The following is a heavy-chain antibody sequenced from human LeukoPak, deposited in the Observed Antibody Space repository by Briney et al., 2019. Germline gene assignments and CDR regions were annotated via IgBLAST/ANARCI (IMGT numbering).Heavy chain of an antibody. CDR2: IIPILGIA. Sequence: GASVKVSCKASGGTFSSYAISWVRQAPGQGLEWMGRIIPILGIANYAQKFQGRVTITADKSTSTAYMELSSLRSEDTAVYYCARERFITMIGHMEPWGQGTLVTVSS. D-gene: IGHD3-22*01. CDR3: ARERFITMIGHMEP. V-gene: IGHV1-69*04. J-gene: IGHJ5*02. CDR1: GGTFSSYA.